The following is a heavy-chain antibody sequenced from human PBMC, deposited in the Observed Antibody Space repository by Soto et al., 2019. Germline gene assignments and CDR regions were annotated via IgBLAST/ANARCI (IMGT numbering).Heavy chain of an antibody. V-gene: IGHV3-30-3*01. CDR1: GFIFSKYA. J-gene: IGHJ4*02. Sequence: QVQLVESGGGVVQPGRSLRLSCATSGFIFSKYATHWVRQAPGKGLDWVALISYNGDNKYYADSVKGRFTITRDISKSTLYLQMNSLRAEATAVYYCARDRYYGSGSFALDYWGQGTLVTVSS. D-gene: IGHD3-10*01. CDR3: ARDRYYGSGSFALDY. CDR2: ISYNGDNK.